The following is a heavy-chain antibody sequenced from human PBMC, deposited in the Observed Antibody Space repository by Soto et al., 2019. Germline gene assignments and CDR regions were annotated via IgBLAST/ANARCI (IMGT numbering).Heavy chain of an antibody. CDR2: ISGSGGRT. CDR1: GFTFSTYA. D-gene: IGHD3-10*01. V-gene: IGHV3-23*01. Sequence: EVQLLESGGVLVQPGGSLRLSCAASGFTFSTYAMTWVRQAPGKGLEWVSSISGSGGRTYYADSVKGRFTISRDNSKNTLYLQTNSLRAEATTVYYCAKAGDYHGSESYFPLDYWGQVTLVPVSS. J-gene: IGHJ4*02. CDR3: AKAGDYHGSESYFPLDY.